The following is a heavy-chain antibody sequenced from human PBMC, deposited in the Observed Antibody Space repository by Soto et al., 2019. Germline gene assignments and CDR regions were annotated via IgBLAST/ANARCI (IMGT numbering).Heavy chain of an antibody. CDR3: AAGEASSRNLAPYYLDF. Sequence: XGTLSLTCTVSGGSMRNYFWTWIRQPPGKGLEWIGYIHYSGTTSFFPSYNPSLRSRVTISEDTSKNQFSLKLLSVTTADTAVYFCAAGEASSRNLAPYYLDFWGQGTLVTVSS. CDR2: IHYSGTT. J-gene: IGHJ4*02. CDR1: GGSMRNYF. V-gene: IGHV4-59*01. D-gene: IGHD6-13*01.